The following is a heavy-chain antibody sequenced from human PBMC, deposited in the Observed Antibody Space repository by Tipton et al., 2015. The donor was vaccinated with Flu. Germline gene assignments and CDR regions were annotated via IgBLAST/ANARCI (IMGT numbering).Heavy chain of an antibody. CDR1: GGSFRGYY. CDR3: ARGERDSSSWYPYHFDY. V-gene: IGHV4-34*01. CDR2: INHSGGT. D-gene: IGHD6-13*01. Sequence: TLSLTCAVFGGSFRGYYGSWIRQSPGKGLEWIGEINHSGGTNYNPSLKSRVTISVDKSKKQFSLKLSSVTAADTAVYYCARGERDSSSWYPYHFDYWGQGKLLTVSS. J-gene: IGHJ4*02.